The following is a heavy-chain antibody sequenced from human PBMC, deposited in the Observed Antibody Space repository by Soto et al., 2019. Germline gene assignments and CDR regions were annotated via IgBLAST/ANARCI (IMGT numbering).Heavy chain of an antibody. CDR2: IVVGSGNT. CDR3: AAAVPFLTGYYVMDV. J-gene: IGHJ6*02. Sequence: SGNVSCKASGFTFTSSAVQWVRQARGQRLEWIGWIVVGSGNTNYAQKFQERVTITRDMSTSTAYMELSSLRSEDTAVYYCAAAVPFLTGYYVMDVWGQGTTVTVSS. CDR1: GFTFTSSA. D-gene: IGHD3-9*01. V-gene: IGHV1-58*01.